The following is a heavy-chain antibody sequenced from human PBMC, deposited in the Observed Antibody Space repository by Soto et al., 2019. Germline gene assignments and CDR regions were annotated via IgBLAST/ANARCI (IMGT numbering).Heavy chain of an antibody. CDR2: ISFDGSKI. CDR1: GFTFSSYS. CDR3: ANLLNVAAAGTPHYYGVDV. D-gene: IGHD6-13*01. V-gene: IGHV3-30-3*01. Sequence: PGGSLRLSCAASGFTFSSYSMNWVRQAPGKGLEWVAFISFDGSKIYYADSVKGRFTISRDNSKNTVYLQMNNLRPGDAAVYHCANLLNVAAAGTPHYYGVDVWGQGTTVTVSS. J-gene: IGHJ6*02.